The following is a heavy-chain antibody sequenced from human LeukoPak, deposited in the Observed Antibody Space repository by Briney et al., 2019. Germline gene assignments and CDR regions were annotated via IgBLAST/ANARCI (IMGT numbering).Heavy chain of an antibody. CDR1: GFTFSSYA. J-gene: IGHJ4*02. Sequence: GGSLRLSCAASGFTFSSYAMSWVRQAPGKGPEWVSAISGSGGSTYYADSVKGRFTISRDNSKNTLYLQMNSLRAEDTAVYYCARPQYSSRSKRGILFDYWGQGTLVTVSS. CDR3: ARPQYSSRSKRGILFDY. V-gene: IGHV3-23*01. D-gene: IGHD6-13*01. CDR2: ISGSGGST.